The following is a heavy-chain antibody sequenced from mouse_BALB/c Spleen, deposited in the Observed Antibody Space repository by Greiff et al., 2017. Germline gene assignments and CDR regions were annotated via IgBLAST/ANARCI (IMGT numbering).Heavy chain of an antibody. V-gene: IGHV1-9*01. CDR1: GYTFSSYW. J-gene: IGHJ4*01. Sequence: VQVVESGAELMKPGASVKISCKATGYTFSSYWIEWVKQRPGHGLEWIGEILPGSGSTNYNEKFKGKATFTADTSSNTAYMQLSSLTSEDSAVYYCARSGTDYAMDYWGQGTSVTVSS. CDR3: ARSGTDYAMDY. D-gene: IGHD4-1*01. CDR2: ILPGSGST.